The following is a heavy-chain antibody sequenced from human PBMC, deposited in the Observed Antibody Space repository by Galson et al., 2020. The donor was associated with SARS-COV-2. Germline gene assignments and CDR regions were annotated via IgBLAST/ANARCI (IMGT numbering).Heavy chain of an antibody. V-gene: IGHV3-7*01. CDR2: IKQDGSEK. CDR3: ARDLAYDFWSGDSH. CDR1: GFTFSKYW. J-gene: IGHJ4*02. Sequence: TGGSLRLSCSASGFTFSKYWMNWVRQAPGKGLEWVANIKQDGSEKYYVDSVKGRFTISRDNAKNSLSLQMNSLRPEDTAVYYCARDLAYDFWSGDSHSGQGTLVTVSS. D-gene: IGHD3-3*01.